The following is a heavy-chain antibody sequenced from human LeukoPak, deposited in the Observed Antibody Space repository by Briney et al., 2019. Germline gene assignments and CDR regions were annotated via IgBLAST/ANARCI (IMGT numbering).Heavy chain of an antibody. J-gene: IGHJ4*02. D-gene: IGHD6-13*01. CDR3: ARGTATTAGIDY. CDR2: INTDGSST. V-gene: IGHV3-74*01. Sequence: PGGSLRLSCATSGFTFSSHWMHWVRQAPGEGLVWVSHINTDGSSTTYGDPAKGRFTVSRDSATVLLQMNSLKVDDTAIYYCARGTATTAGIDYWGQGTLVTVSS. CDR1: GFTFSSHW.